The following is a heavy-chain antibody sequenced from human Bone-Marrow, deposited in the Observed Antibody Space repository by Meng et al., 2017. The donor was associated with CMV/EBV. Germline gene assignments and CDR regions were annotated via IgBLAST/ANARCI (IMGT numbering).Heavy chain of an antibody. D-gene: IGHD2-2*01. CDR2: ISSSSSYI. Sequence: GESLKISCAASGFTFSSYSMNWVRQAPGKGLEWVSSISSSSSYIYYADSVKGRFTISRDNAKNSLYLQMNSLRAEDTAVYYCARDGIVVVPAAEDWFDPWGQGTLVTVSS. V-gene: IGHV3-21*01. CDR1: GFTFSSYS. J-gene: IGHJ5*02. CDR3: ARDGIVVVPAAEDWFDP.